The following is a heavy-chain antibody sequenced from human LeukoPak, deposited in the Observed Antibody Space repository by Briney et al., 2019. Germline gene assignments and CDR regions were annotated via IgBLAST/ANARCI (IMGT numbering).Heavy chain of an antibody. D-gene: IGHD2-15*01. J-gene: IGHJ4*02. CDR1: GFTFSSYA. CDR3: AKAGYCSGGSCYGAWYYFDH. V-gene: IGHV3-23*01. Sequence: GRSLRLSRAASGFTFSSYAMSWVRQAPGKGLEWVSAISGSGGSTYYADSVKGRFTISRDNSKNTLYLQMNSLRAEDTAVYYCAKAGYCSGGSCYGAWYYFDHWGQGTLVTVSS. CDR2: ISGSGGST.